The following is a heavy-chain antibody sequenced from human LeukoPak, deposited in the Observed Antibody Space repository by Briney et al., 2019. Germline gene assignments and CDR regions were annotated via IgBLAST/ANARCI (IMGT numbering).Heavy chain of an antibody. CDR2: INHSGST. J-gene: IGHJ5*02. CDR3: ARSRLQLLRPRSNWFDP. Sequence: SSETLSLTCAVYGGSFSGYYWSWIRQPPGKGLEWIGEINHSGSTNYNPSLKSRVTISVDTSKNQFSLKLSSVTAADTAVYYCARSRLQLLRPRSNWFDPWGQGTLVTVSS. V-gene: IGHV4-34*01. CDR1: GGSFSGYY. D-gene: IGHD3-22*01.